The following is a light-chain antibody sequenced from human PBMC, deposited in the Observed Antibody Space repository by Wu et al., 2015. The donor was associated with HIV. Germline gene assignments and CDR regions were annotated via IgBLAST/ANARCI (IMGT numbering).Light chain of an antibody. CDR1: QSVSSK. CDR3: QQYNNWPPT. J-gene: IGKJ1*01. V-gene: IGKV3-15*01. CDR2: GAS. Sequence: EIVMTQSPATLSGSPGERATLSCRASQSVSSKLAWYQQKPGQAPRLLIYGASTRATGIPARFSGSGSGTEFTLTISSMQSEDFAVYYCQQYNNWPPTFGQGTKVEIK.